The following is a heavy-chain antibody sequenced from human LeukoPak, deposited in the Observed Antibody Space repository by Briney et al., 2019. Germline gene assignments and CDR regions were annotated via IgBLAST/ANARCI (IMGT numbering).Heavy chain of an antibody. CDR1: GFTFSSYS. CDR3: ARDQREGYYYDSSGSPIFDY. Sequence: GGSLRLSCAASGFTFSSYSMNWVRQAPGKGLEWVSSISSSSSNIYYADSVKGRFTISRDNAKNSLYLQMNSLRAEDTAVYYCARDQREGYYYDSSGSPIFDYWGQGTLVTVSS. D-gene: IGHD3-22*01. CDR2: ISSSSSNI. J-gene: IGHJ4*02. V-gene: IGHV3-21*01.